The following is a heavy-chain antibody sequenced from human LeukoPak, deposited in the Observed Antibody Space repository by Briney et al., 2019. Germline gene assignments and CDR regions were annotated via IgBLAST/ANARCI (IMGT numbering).Heavy chain of an antibody. CDR2: ISPYNGNT. CDR3: ARASPDSGGSCYFAGVCAFDI. J-gene: IGHJ3*02. D-gene: IGHD2-15*01. V-gene: IGHV1-18*01. Sequence: ASVKVSCKASGYTFTSYGISWVRQAPGQGLEWMGWISPYNGNTNYAQKLQGRVTMTTDTSTSTAYMELRSLRSDDTAVYYCARASPDSGGSCYFAGVCAFDIWGQGTMVTVSS. CDR1: GYTFTSYG.